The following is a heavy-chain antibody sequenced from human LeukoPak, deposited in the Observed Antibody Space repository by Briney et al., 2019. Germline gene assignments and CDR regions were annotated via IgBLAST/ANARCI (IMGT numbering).Heavy chain of an antibody. Sequence: ASVKVSCKASGYTFTSYGISWVRQAPGQGLEWMGWISAYNGNTNYAQKLQGRVTMTTDTSTSTAYMELRSLRSDDTAVYYCARGEDYGDYVNWFDPWGLGTLVTVSS. CDR1: GYTFTSYG. CDR2: ISAYNGNT. V-gene: IGHV1-18*01. J-gene: IGHJ5*02. CDR3: ARGEDYGDYVNWFDP. D-gene: IGHD4-17*01.